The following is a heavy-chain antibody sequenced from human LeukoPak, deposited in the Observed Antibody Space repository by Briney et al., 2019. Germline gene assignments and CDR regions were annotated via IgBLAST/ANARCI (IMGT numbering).Heavy chain of an antibody. CDR2: IWYDGSTK. CDR1: GFTFSNYG. Sequence: PGRSLRLSCAASGFTFSNYGMHWVRQAPGKGLEWVAVIWYDGSTKYYADSVEGRFTISRDNSKNTLYLQMNSLRAEDTAVYYCARRTFSGAGTGGDFDYWGQGTLVTVSS. J-gene: IGHJ4*02. CDR3: ARRTFSGAGTGGDFDY. V-gene: IGHV3-33*01. D-gene: IGHD6-13*01.